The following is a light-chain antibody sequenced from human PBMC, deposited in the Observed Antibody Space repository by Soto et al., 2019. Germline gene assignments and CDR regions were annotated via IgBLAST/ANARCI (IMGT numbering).Light chain of an antibody. CDR1: SSNIGSNT. V-gene: IGLV1-44*01. J-gene: IGLJ1*01. CDR3: SAWDKCLNGYV. Sequence: QSVLTQPLSASASPGQRVTISCSGGSSNIGSNTVAWYQHLPGTAPPRLIFTAGQRPSGVPGRFSGAKSGTAASLDISGLQSDDEADYYWSAWDKCLNGYVLGTGAKLTVL. CDR2: TAG.